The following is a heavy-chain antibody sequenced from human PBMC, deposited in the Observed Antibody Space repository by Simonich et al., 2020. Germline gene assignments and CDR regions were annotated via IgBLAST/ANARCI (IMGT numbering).Heavy chain of an antibody. J-gene: IGHJ2*01. Sequence: QVQLVQSGAAVKKPGASVKVSCKASGYTFTGYFMHWVRQAPGKGLEWMGRIKPNSGGKNYAQQFKSRVTMTRDTSIGTASMERSRLRSDDTAVYYCARDGGNCSGGSCYWYFDLWGRGTLVTVSS. V-gene: IGHV1-2*06. D-gene: IGHD2-15*01. CDR1: GYTFTGYF. CDR3: ARDGGNCSGGSCYWYFDL. CDR2: IKPNSGGK.